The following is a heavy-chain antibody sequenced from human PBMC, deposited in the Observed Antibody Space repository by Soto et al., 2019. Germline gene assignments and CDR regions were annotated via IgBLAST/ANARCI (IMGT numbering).Heavy chain of an antibody. Sequence: EVQILESGGGLVQPGGSLRLSCAASGFTFSNYAMTWVRQAPGRGLEWVSAVSANSDYAYYEDSVKDRFTSCRDNSKNTLYRQMDSLRAEDTAVYYCARVRSQYIWGSYLRYDYYWGQGSLVTVSS. CDR3: ARVRSQYIWGSYLRYDYY. V-gene: IGHV3-23*01. CDR1: GFTFSNYA. CDR2: VSANSDYA. D-gene: IGHD3-16*02. J-gene: IGHJ4*02.